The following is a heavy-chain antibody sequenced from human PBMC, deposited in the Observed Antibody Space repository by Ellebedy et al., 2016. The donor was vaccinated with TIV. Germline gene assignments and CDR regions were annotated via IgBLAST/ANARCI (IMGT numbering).Heavy chain of an antibody. V-gene: IGHV1-18*01. D-gene: IGHD6-19*01. CDR1: GYIFTSYG. CDR3: ARDSYGYSSGWFID. J-gene: IGHJ4*02. CDR2: ISGHNGKT. Sequence: AASVKVSCKTSGYIFTSYGITWVRQAPGQGLEWMGWISGHNGKTDYAQKFRGRVTMTTNTSTTTAYMELRSLRDDDTAVYYCARDSYGYSSGWFIDWGQGSLVSVSS.